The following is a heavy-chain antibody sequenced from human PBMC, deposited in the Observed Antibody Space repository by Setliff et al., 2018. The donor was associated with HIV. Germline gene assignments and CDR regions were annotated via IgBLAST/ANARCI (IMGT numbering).Heavy chain of an antibody. CDR1: GGSFSGFY. Sequence: ETLSLTCAVYGGSFSGFYWNWIRQAPGKGLEWIGSIYYSGSTYYNPSLKSRVTISVDTSKNQFSLKLSSVTAADTAVYYCALRRYSSWARFDSWGQGTLVTVSS. J-gene: IGHJ4*02. CDR2: IYYSGST. V-gene: IGHV4-34*01. D-gene: IGHD2-21*01. CDR3: ALRRYSSWARFDS.